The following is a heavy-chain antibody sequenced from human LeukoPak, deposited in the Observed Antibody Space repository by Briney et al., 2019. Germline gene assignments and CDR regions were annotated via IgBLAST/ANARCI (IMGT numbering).Heavy chain of an antibody. Sequence: GESLRLSCVASGFTFNTYNMNWVRQAPGKGLEWVSSITSSSSYIYYADSVKGRFTISRDSAKSSLYLQMSSLRDEDTAVYYCARDPYSGNYGDYYYYYMDVWGKGTTVTISS. CDR3: ARDPYSGNYGDYYYYYMDV. J-gene: IGHJ6*03. CDR1: GFTFNTYN. D-gene: IGHD1-26*01. CDR2: ITSSSSYI. V-gene: IGHV3-21*01.